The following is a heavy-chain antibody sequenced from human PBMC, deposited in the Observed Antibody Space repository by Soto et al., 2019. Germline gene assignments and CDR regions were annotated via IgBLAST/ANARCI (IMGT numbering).Heavy chain of an antibody. CDR3: ARGECSRLYCFTRWALDI. Sequence: QVQLQQWGAGLLKPSETLSLTCAVSGGSFSGYYWTWIRQTPGKGLEWIGEINHRGSTNSEPSLKQRVSTSANTSKKQFPRSLTSVTAAGTAVYYRARGECSRLYCFTRWALDIWGQGTVVTVSS. V-gene: IGHV4-34*01. D-gene: IGHD2-2*01. CDR2: INHRGST. CDR1: GGSFSGYY. J-gene: IGHJ3*02.